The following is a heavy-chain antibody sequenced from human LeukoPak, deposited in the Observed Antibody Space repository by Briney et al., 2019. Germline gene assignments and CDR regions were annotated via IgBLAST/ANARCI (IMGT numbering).Heavy chain of an antibody. J-gene: IGHJ6*02. D-gene: IGHD1-7*01. CDR2: INPVGSLT. V-gene: IGHV3-74*01. Sequence: PGGSLRLSCAASGFTFRSHWMHWVREAPGEGLVWVSRINPVGSLTDYAGSVTGRFTISRDNAKNTMYLEMNSLRAEDTAVYYCGRGTLSYAGMDVWGQGTTVIVSS. CDR1: GFTFRSHW. CDR3: GRGTLSYAGMDV.